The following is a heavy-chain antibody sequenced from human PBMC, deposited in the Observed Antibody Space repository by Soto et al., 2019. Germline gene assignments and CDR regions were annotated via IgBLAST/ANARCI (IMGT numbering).Heavy chain of an antibody. CDR3: ARDHGIAAAPDAFDI. CDR1: GYTFTSYG. J-gene: IGHJ3*02. V-gene: IGHV1-18*01. CDR2: ISAYNGNT. Sequence: QVQLVQSGAEVKKPGASVKISCKASGYTFTSYGISWVRQAPGQGVEWIGWISAYNGNTHYSQKLQGRVTMTTDTSTSTAYMELRSLRSDDTAVYYCARDHGIAAAPDAFDICGQGTMVTVSS. D-gene: IGHD6-13*01.